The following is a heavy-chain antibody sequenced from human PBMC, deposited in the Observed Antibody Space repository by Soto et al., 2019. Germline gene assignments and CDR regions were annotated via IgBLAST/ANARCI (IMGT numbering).Heavy chain of an antibody. Sequence: GASVKVSCKASGYTFTSYGISWVRQAPGQGLEWMGWISAYNGNTNYAQKLQGRVTMTTDTSTSTAYMELRSLRSDDTAVYYCARGPVWCQLMGSTRCYASLDYWGQGTLVTVSS. D-gene: IGHD2-2*01. V-gene: IGHV1-18*01. J-gene: IGHJ4*02. CDR2: ISAYNGNT. CDR3: ARGPVWCQLMGSTRCYASLDY. CDR1: GYTFTSYG.